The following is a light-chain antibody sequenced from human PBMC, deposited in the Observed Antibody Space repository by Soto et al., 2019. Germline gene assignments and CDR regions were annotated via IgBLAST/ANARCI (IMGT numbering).Light chain of an antibody. CDR1: QSVTNNF. Sequence: EIVLTQSPGTLSLSPGERASLSCRASQSVTNNFLGWYQQKPGQAPRVLIYGASRRATATPDRFSGSGSGTDFTLTISRLEPEDFAVYYCHHYGNSLWTFGQGTKVDIK. J-gene: IGKJ1*01. CDR3: HHYGNSLWT. V-gene: IGKV3-20*01. CDR2: GAS.